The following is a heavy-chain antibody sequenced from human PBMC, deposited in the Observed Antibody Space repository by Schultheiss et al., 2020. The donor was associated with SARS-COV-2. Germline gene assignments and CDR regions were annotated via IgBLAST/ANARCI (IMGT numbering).Heavy chain of an antibody. D-gene: IGHD3-10*01. CDR3: ARRILDYYGSGSYRYFDY. Sequence: GGSLRLSCAASGFTFSSYAMSWVRQAPGKGLEWVGRIKSKTDGGTTDYAAPVKGRFTISRDDSKNTLYLQMNSLKTEDTAVYYCARRILDYYGSGSYRYFDYWGQGTLVTVAS. CDR2: IKSKTDGGTT. CDR1: GFTFSSYA. J-gene: IGHJ4*02. V-gene: IGHV3-15*01.